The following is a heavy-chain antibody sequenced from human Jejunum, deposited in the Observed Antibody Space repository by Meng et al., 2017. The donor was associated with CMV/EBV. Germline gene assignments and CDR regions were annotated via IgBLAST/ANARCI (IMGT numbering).Heavy chain of an antibody. J-gene: IGHJ6*02. CDR3: ARVEAIAASNGGGYYYYYGMDV. D-gene: IGHD6-6*01. CDR2: ISSSSSYI. Sequence: MTWVRQAPGTGLEWVSSISSSSSYIYYADSVKGRFTISRDNAKNSLYLQMNSLRAEDTAVYYCARVEAIAASNGGGYYYYYGMDVWGQGTTVTVSS. V-gene: IGHV3-21*01.